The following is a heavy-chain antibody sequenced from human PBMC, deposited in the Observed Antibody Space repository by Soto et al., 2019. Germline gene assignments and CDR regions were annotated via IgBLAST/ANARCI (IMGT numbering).Heavy chain of an antibody. D-gene: IGHD6-13*01. J-gene: IGHJ4*02. Sequence: GESLKISCQCSGYTFSNFWIAWVRQLPGKGLEYMGIIYPGDSETRYSPSFHGKVTISADRSIGTTYLQWSSLEASDSAFYFCARSPRSSPYFDYWGQGARVTVS. CDR1: GYTFSNFW. CDR3: ARSPRSSPYFDY. CDR2: IYPGDSET. V-gene: IGHV5-51*01.